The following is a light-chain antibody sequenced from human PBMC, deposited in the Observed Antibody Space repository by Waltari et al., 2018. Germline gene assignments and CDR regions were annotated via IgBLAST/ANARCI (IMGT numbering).Light chain of an antibody. J-gene: IGKJ1*01. CDR3: QQYGGSPWT. Sequence: EIVLTQSPGTLSLSPGERATLSCRASQTVSSNDLAWFQQKSGQAPKLLIFGASTRAPGIPDRVSGSGSGTDFTLTISRLEPEDFAVYYCQQYGGSPWTFGQGSKVEIK. CDR1: QTVSSND. V-gene: IGKV3-20*01. CDR2: GAS.